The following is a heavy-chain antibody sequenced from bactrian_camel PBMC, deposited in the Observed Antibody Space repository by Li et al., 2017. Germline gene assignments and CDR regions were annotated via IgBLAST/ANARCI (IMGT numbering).Heavy chain of an antibody. CDR1: GYSYSTYC. Sequence: VQLVESGGGSVQAGESLRLSCVVSGYSYSTYCMGWFRQVPGNEREPLASIDSDGRTSVADSVKGRFTISRDNAKNTVYLQLNSLIPEDTAVYYCVSGYPMYVGQRARAYWGQGTQVTVS. CDR3: VSGYPMYVGQRARAY. V-gene: IGHV3S53*01. CDR2: IDSDGRT. J-gene: IGHJ4*01. D-gene: IGHD5*01.